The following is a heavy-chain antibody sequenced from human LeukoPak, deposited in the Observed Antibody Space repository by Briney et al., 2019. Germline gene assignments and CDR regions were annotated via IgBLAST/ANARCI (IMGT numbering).Heavy chain of an antibody. D-gene: IGHD6-19*01. CDR1: GYTFRSYY. CDR2: INPDGSSP. CDR3: ARAVTGRGCIDF. J-gene: IGHJ4*02. V-gene: IGHV3-74*01. Sequence: TGGSLRLSCTASGYTFRSYYMHWVRQVPGKGPAWVSRINPDGSSPIFADSVKGRFTISRDNAKHTLYLQMSSLRADDTALYYCARAVTGRGCIDFWGQGTLVTVSS.